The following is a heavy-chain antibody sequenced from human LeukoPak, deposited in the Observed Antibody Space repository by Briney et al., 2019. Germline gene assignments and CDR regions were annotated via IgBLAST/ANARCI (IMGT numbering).Heavy chain of an antibody. CDR3: ARHRSSWLIDY. J-gene: IGHJ4*02. CDR1: GFTFNTYA. D-gene: IGHD6-6*01. V-gene: IGHV3-23*01. CDR2: ISDSGGNT. Sequence: AGGSLRLSCAASGFTFNTYAMSWVRQAPWERLQWVSGISDSGGNTYYADSVRGRFTISRDNSKNTPYLQMNSLRAEDTAVYYCARHRSSWLIDYWGQGTLVTVSS.